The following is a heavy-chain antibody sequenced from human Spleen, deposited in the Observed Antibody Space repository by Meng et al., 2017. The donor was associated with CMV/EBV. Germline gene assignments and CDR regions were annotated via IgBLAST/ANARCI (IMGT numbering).Heavy chain of an antibody. D-gene: IGHD3-9*01. Sequence: GESLKISCAASGFMFSTYTMNWVRQAPGKGLEWVSSISSSSSYIYYTDSLRGRFTISRDNSQNTLFLQMESLRPEDTAVYYCARCLSDYHIFTGRVNYYGMDVWGQGTTVTVSS. CDR3: ARCLSDYHIFTGRVNYYGMDV. J-gene: IGHJ6*02. CDR2: ISSSSSYI. CDR1: GFMFSTYT. V-gene: IGHV3-21*01.